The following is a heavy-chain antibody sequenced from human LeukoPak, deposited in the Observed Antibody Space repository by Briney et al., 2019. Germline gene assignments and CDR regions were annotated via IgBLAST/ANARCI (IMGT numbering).Heavy chain of an antibody. J-gene: IGHJ4*02. CDR2: ISSSSSSI. Sequence: PGVSLKLPCSASGFTFSAYSMNWVREAPGKGLEWVSAISSSSSSIYYPASVKGRFTISRDNAKNSLYLQMTSLRAEDTAVYYCAREANCGGDCYTSDYWGQGTLVTVCS. CDR3: AREANCGGDCYTSDY. D-gene: IGHD2-21*02. V-gene: IGHV3-21*01. CDR1: GFTFSAYS.